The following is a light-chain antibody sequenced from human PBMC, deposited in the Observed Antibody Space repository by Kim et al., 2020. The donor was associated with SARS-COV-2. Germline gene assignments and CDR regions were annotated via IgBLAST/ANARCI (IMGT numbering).Light chain of an antibody. V-gene: IGKV3-20*01. Sequence: EIVLTQSPGTLSLSPGERATLSCRASQSVSSSYLAWYQQKPGQAPRLLIYGAFSRATGIPDRFSGSGSGTDFTLTISRLEPEDFAMYYCQQYGGSPPLTFGGGTKLEI. CDR1: QSVSSSY. CDR3: QQYGGSPPLT. CDR2: GAF. J-gene: IGKJ4*01.